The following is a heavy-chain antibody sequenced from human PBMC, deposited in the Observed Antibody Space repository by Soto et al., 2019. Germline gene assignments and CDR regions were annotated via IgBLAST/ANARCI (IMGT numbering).Heavy chain of an antibody. Sequence: PSETLSLTCAVYGGSFSGHSWTWIRQSPGKGLERIGDINHSGRVNYSPSLKSRVTISLDTSKNQFPLTLSAVTAADTAMYYCSTRAYDTSGYYRFDPWGQGTLVTVSS. J-gene: IGHJ5*01. V-gene: IGHV4-34*01. CDR1: GGSFSGHS. CDR2: INHSGRV. D-gene: IGHD3-22*01. CDR3: STRAYDTSGYYRFDP.